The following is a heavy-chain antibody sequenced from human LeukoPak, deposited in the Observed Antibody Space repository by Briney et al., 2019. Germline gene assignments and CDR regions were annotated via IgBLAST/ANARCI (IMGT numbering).Heavy chain of an antibody. D-gene: IGHD1-26*01. CDR3: AKGRSSGVVGATNY. Sequence: GGSLRLSCAASGFTFSSYAMGWVRQAPGKGLEWVSAISGSGDTTYYADSVKGRFTISRDNSNNTLYLQMSGLRAEDTAVYYCAKGRSSGVVGATNYWGQGTLVTVSS. CDR1: GFTFSSYA. V-gene: IGHV3-23*01. J-gene: IGHJ4*02. CDR2: ISGSGDTT.